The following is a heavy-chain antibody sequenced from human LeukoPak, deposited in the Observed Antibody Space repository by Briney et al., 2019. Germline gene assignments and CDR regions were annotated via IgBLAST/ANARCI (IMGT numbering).Heavy chain of an antibody. CDR3: ARDDPDKLMVYTVLNH. J-gene: IGHJ4*02. Sequence: SVKVSCKASGYTFTSYYMHWVRQAPGQGLQWMGGIIPVFGAAHYARMFQDRVTITADESTTTVYMDLTGLRSEDTAVYYCARDDPDKLMVYTVLNHWGQGTLVTVSS. CDR2: IIPVFGAA. V-gene: IGHV1-69*13. D-gene: IGHD2-8*02. CDR1: GYTFTSYY.